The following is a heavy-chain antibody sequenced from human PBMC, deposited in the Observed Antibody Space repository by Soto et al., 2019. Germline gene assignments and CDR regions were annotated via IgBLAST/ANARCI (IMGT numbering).Heavy chain of an antibody. CDR2: IDWDDDK. J-gene: IGHJ6*02. CDR3: ARTHIWPDSSGYYYSAYYYYGMDV. Sequence: SGPTLVNPTQTLTLTCTFSGLSLSTSGMCVSWIRQPPGKALEWLALIDWDDDKYYSTSLKTRLTISKDTSKNQVVLTMTNMDPVDTATYYCARTHIWPDSSGYYYSAYYYYGMDVWGQGTTVTVSS. D-gene: IGHD3-22*01. CDR1: GLSLSTSGMC. V-gene: IGHV2-70*01.